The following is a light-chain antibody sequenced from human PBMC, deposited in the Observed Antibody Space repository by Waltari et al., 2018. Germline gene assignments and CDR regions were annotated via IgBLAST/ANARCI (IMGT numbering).Light chain of an antibody. V-gene: IGLV3-19*01. J-gene: IGLJ2*01. CDR1: SLENYY. CDR3: SARDSSNRPHVL. Sequence: SSDLTQDPAVSVTLGQTVRITCQGDSLENYYAAWYQQKPGQAPILVIYGNHYRPSGIPDRFSGSSSGNTASLTITGAQAEDEADYFCSARDSSNRPHVLFGGGTKLTVL. CDR2: GNH.